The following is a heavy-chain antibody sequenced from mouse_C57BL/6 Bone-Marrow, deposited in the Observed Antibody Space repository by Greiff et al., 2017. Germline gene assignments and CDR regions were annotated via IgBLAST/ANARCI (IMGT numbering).Heavy chain of an antibody. V-gene: IGHV1-50*01. CDR3: ARYGDSDSSGYVG. CDR1: GYTFTSYW. Sequence: QVQLKQPGAELVKPGASVKLSCKASGYTFTSYWMQWVKQRPGQGLEWIGEIDPSDSYTNYNQKFKGKATLTVDTSSSTAYMQLSSLTSEDSAVYYCARYGDSDSSGYVGWGQGTTLTVSS. D-gene: IGHD3-2*02. J-gene: IGHJ2*01. CDR2: IDPSDSYT.